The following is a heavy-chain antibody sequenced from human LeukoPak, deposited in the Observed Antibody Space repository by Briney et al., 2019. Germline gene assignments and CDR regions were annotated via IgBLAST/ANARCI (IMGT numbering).Heavy chain of an antibody. CDR2: FDPEDGET. J-gene: IGHJ4*02. Sequence: ASVKVSCKVSGYTLTELSMHWVRQAPGKGLEWMGGFDPEDGETIYAQKFQGRVTMTEATSTDTAYMELSSLRSEDTAVYYCATDQGEGTRLFDYWGQGTLVTVSS. D-gene: IGHD2-2*01. V-gene: IGHV1-24*01. CDR3: ATDQGEGTRLFDY. CDR1: GYTLTELS.